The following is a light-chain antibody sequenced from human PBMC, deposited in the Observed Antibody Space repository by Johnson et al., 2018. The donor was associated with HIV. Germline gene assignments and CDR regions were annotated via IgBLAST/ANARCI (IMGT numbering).Light chain of an antibody. CDR1: SSNIGNNY. Sequence: QSVLTQPPSVSAAPGQKVTISCSGSSSNIGNNYVSWYQQLPGTAPKLLIYKNTQRPSGIPDRFSGSKSATSATLGITGLQTGAEADYYCGTWDTSLTTGGVFGTGTKVTVL. V-gene: IGLV1-51*02. J-gene: IGLJ1*01. CDR2: KNT. CDR3: GTWDTSLTTGGV.